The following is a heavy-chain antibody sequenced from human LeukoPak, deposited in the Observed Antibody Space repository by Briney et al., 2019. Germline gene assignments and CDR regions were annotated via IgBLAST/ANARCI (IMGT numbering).Heavy chain of an antibody. Sequence: GGSLRLSCAASGFTFSSYWMSWVRQAPGKGLEWVANIKQDGSEKYYVDSEKGRFTISRDNAKNSLYLQMNSLRAEDTAVYYCARDGMVRGVIGYYYYGMDVWGKGTTVTVSS. CDR2: IKQDGSEK. J-gene: IGHJ6*04. V-gene: IGHV3-7*03. CDR3: ARDGMVRGVIGYYYYGMDV. D-gene: IGHD3-10*01. CDR1: GFTFSSYW.